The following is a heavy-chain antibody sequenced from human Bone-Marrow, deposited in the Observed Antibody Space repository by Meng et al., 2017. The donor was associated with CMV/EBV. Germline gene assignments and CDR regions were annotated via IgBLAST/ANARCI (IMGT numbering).Heavy chain of an antibody. Sequence: GGSLRLSCAASGFTFDDFGMHWVRQAPGKGLEWVSGITWNDRTIGYADSVKGRFIISRDNAANSVYLQMNSLRPEDTALYYCAKDLSPYCSSTSCVKNRGYYYYGMDVWGQGTTVTVSS. V-gene: IGHV3-9*01. D-gene: IGHD2-2*01. CDR3: AKDLSPYCSSTSCVKNRGYYYYGMDV. J-gene: IGHJ6*02. CDR1: GFTFDDFG. CDR2: ITWNDRTI.